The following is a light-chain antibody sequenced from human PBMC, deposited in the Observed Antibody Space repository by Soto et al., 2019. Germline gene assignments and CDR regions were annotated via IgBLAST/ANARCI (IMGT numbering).Light chain of an antibody. CDR1: SSDVGGYNY. J-gene: IGLJ1*01. Sequence: SVLTQPASVSGSPGESITISCTGTSSDVGGYNYVSWYQHHPGKAPKLIIYDVTNRPSGVSNPFSGSKSGNTASLTISGLQSEDEADYYCSSYTTSNTRQIVFGTGTKVTVL. CDR3: SSYTTSNTRQIV. V-gene: IGLV2-14*03. CDR2: DVT.